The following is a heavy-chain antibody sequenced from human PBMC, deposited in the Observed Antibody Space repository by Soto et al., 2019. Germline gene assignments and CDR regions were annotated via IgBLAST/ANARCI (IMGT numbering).Heavy chain of an antibody. CDR1: GYTFTSYA. J-gene: IGHJ6*02. D-gene: IGHD3-10*01. CDR3: TREGSAPYYYYGMDA. V-gene: IGHV1-3*01. CDR2: INAGNGNT. Sequence: ASVKVSCKASGYTFTSYAMHWVRQAPGQRLEWMGWINAGNGNTKYSQKFQGRVTMTTDTSASTAYMELRSLRSDDTAIYYCTREGSAPYYYYGMDAWGQGTTVTVSS.